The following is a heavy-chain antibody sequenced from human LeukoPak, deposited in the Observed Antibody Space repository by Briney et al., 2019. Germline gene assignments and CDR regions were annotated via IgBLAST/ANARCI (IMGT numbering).Heavy chain of an antibody. CDR3: ATTDSSGWYGMDV. D-gene: IGHD6-19*01. J-gene: IGHJ6*02. V-gene: IGHV4-39*01. CDR1: GVSIISSDYH. CDR2: ISYSGNT. Sequence: SETLSLTCTVSGVSIISSDYHWGWVRQPPGKGLEWIGTISYSGNTDYNPSLRSRVTISVDTSKNQFSLKLSSTTAADTAVYYCATTDSSGWYGMDVWGQGTTVTVSS.